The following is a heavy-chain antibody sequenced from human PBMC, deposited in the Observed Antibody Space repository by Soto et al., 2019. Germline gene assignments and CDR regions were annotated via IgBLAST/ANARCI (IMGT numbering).Heavy chain of an antibody. CDR3: ARSGNYRLDC. J-gene: IGHJ4*02. CDR1: GFTFGGYG. Sequence: GGSRGLSFAAFGFTFGGYGMHWVRQAPGEGLVWVSRINSDGSSTSYADSVKGRFTISRDNAKNSLYLQMNSLRAEDSALYYCARSGNYRLDCWGQGTLVTVSS. D-gene: IGHD1-26*01. V-gene: IGHV3-74*01. CDR2: INSDGSST.